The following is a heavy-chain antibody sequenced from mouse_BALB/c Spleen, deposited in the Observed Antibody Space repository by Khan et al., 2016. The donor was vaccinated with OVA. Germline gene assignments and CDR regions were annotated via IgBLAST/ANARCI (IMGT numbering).Heavy chain of an antibody. D-gene: IGHD4-1*01. CDR2: INPVNGIH. J-gene: IGHJ2*01. CDR1: ASTIKDTH. CDR3: VPTGTGDYFDY. V-gene: IGHV14-3*02. Sequence: VQLQQSGAELVKPGPSVKCSSTALASTIKDTHMPGVNRGPDQGLGGIGRINPVNGIHKYDPKFQGKATITADTSSNTAYLQFSSLTSEDTAVYYCVPTGTGDYFDYWGQGTTLTVSS.